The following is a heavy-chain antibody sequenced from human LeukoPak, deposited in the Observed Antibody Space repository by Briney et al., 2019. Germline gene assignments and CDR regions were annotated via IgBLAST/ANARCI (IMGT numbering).Heavy chain of an antibody. CDR1: GYTLTELS. D-gene: IGHD3-22*01. Sequence: GASVKVSCKVSGYTLTELSMHWVRQAPGKGLEWMGGFDPEDGETIYAQKFQGRVTMTRDTSTSTVYMELSSLRSEDTAVYYCARVDYDRDYWGQGTLVTVSS. CDR3: ARVDYDRDY. V-gene: IGHV1-24*01. CDR2: FDPEDGET. J-gene: IGHJ4*02.